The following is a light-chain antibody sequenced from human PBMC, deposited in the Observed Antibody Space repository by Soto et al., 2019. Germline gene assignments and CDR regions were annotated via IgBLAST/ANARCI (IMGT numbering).Light chain of an antibody. Sequence: QAVLTQPPSVSAAPGQKVTIACSGSSSNIGNNYVSWYQQLPGTAPRLLIYDNDKRPAGIPDRFSGSKSGTSAALDITGLQTGDEADYYCGTWDSGLNSGLFGSGTKLTVL. CDR1: SSNIGNNY. J-gene: IGLJ1*01. V-gene: IGLV1-51*01. CDR2: DND. CDR3: GTWDSGLNSGL.